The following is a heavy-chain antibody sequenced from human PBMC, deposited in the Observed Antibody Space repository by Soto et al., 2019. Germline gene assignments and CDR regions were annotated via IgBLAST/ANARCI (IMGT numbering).Heavy chain of an antibody. CDR1: GFDFSGSE. CDR2: ITGSGGAM. Sequence: GGSLRLSCTASGFDFSGSEMNWFRQAPGKGLEWVAYITGSGGAMFHADSLKGRFSISRDNAKNSLFLEMNNLTADDAGVYYCAKVAPFILGSPFWGQGTLVTVSS. CDR3: AKVAPFILGSPF. D-gene: IGHD2-21*01. J-gene: IGHJ4*02. V-gene: IGHV3-48*03.